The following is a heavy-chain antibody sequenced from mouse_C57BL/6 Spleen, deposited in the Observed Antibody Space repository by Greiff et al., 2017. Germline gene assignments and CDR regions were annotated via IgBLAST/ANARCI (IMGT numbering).Heavy chain of an antibody. CDR2: ISYDGSN. J-gene: IGHJ2*01. CDR3: AIGGPFDY. Sequence: DVQLQDSGPGLVKPSQSLSLTCSVTGYSITSGYYWNWIRQFPGNKLEWMGYISYDGSNNYNPSLKNRISITRDTSKNQFFLKLNSVTTEDTATYYCAIGGPFDYWGQGTTLTVSS. D-gene: IGHD3-1*01. V-gene: IGHV3-6*01. CDR1: GYSITSGYY.